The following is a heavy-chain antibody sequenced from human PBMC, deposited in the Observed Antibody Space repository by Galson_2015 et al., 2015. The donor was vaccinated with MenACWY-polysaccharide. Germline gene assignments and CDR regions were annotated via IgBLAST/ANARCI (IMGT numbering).Heavy chain of an antibody. J-gene: IGHJ6*02. CDR3: TRGHLGLGL. D-gene: IGHD7-27*01. V-gene: IGHV3-7*01. CDR2: INPDGSEK. Sequence: NINPDGSEKYYVDSVKGRFTISRDNAKDSLYLQMNSLRAEDTAVYFCTRGHLGLGLWGQGTTVTVPS.